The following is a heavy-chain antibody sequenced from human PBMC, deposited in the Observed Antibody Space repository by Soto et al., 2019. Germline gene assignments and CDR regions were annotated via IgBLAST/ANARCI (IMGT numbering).Heavy chain of an antibody. V-gene: IGHV3-23*01. CDR1: GFTFSSYA. CDR2: ISGSGGST. D-gene: IGHD2-2*01. Sequence: GGSLRLSCAASGFTFSSYAMSWVRQAPGKGLEWVSAISGSGGSTYYADSVKGRFTISRDNSKNTLYLQMNSLRAEDTAVYYCAKDRPVVPAATVYFDYWGQGTLVTVSS. CDR3: AKDRPVVPAATVYFDY. J-gene: IGHJ4*02.